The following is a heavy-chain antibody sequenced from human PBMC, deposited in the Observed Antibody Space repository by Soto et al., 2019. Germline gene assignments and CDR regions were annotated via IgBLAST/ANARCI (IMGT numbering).Heavy chain of an antibody. D-gene: IGHD2-15*01. Sequence: QVQLVQSGAEVKKPGASVKVSYKASGYTFTSYGISWVRQAPGQGLEWMGWISAYNGNTNYAQKLQGRVTMTTDTSTSTAYMELRSLRSDDTAVYYCARVFRDIVVVVAASPDAFDIWGQGTMVTVSS. V-gene: IGHV1-18*01. J-gene: IGHJ3*02. CDR1: GYTFTSYG. CDR3: ARVFRDIVVVVAASPDAFDI. CDR2: ISAYNGNT.